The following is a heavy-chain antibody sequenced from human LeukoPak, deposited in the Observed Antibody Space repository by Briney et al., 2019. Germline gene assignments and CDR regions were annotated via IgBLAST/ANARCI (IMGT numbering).Heavy chain of an antibody. D-gene: IGHD2-15*01. CDR3: ARPYCSGGSCYPC. CDR2: IYYSGST. Sequence: SETLSLTCTVSGGSISSSSYYWGWIRQPPGKGLEWIGSIYYSGSTYYNPSLKSRVTISVDTSKNQFSLKLGSVTAADTAVYYCARPYCSGGSCYPCWGQGTLVTVSS. CDR1: GGSISSSSYY. J-gene: IGHJ4*02. V-gene: IGHV4-39*01.